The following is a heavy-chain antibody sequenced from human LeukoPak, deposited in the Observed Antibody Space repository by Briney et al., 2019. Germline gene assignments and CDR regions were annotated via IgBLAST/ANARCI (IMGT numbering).Heavy chain of an antibody. V-gene: IGHV4-39*01. Sequence: SETLSLTCTVSGGSIGSSSYYWGWIRQPPGKGLEWIGSIYYSGSTYYNPSLKSRVTISVDTSKNQFSLKLSSVTAADTAVYYCARQRVQLWLPIIFDYWGQGTLVTVSS. CDR2: IYYSGST. CDR1: GGSIGSSSYY. CDR3: ARQRVQLWLPIIFDY. J-gene: IGHJ4*02. D-gene: IGHD5-18*01.